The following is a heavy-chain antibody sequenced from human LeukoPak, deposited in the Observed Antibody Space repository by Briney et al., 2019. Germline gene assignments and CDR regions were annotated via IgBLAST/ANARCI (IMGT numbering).Heavy chain of an antibody. D-gene: IGHD1-26*01. CDR1: GITFSSYS. CDR2: LSSDNYTI. V-gene: IGHV3-48*01. J-gene: IGHJ6*02. CDR3: ARRVGVGAREGRYYYYGMDV. Sequence: PGGSLRLSCAASGITFSSYSMNWVRQAPGKGLEWISYLSSDNYTIYYADSVKGRFTISRDNSKNTLYLQMNSLRAEDTAVYYCARRVGVGAREGRYYYYGMDVWGQGTTVTVSS.